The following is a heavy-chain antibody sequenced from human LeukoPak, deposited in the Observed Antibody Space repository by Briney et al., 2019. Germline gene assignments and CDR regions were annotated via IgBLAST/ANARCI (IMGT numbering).Heavy chain of an antibody. J-gene: IGHJ4*02. V-gene: IGHV4-4*07. CDR1: GYSISSGYY. CDR3: ARDFGSSGPFDY. Sequence: SETLSLTCTVSGYSISSGYYWSWIRQPAGKGLEWIGRIYTSGRTNYNPSLKSRVTMSGDTSKNQFSLKLSSVTAADTAVYYCARDFGSSGPFDYWGQGTLVTVSS. CDR2: IYTSGRT. D-gene: IGHD6-13*01.